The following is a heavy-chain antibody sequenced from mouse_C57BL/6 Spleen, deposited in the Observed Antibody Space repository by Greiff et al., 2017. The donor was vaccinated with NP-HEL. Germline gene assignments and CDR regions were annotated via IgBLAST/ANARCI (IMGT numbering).Heavy chain of an antibody. J-gene: IGHJ3*01. Sequence: VQLQQSGAELVRPGASVTLSCKASGYTFTDYEMHWVKQTPVHGLEWIGDIDPEPGGTAYTQTFKGQAILTEDKSSITACMELRSLTSGDSAVNYWTRLELREAYWGQGTLVTVSA. CDR2: IDPEPGGT. V-gene: IGHV1-15*01. CDR3: TRLELREAY. D-gene: IGHD1-1*01. CDR1: GYTFTDYE.